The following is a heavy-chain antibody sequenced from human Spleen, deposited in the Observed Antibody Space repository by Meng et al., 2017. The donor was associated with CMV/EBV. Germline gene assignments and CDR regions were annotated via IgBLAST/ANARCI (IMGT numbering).Heavy chain of an antibody. V-gene: IGHV3-53*01. CDR3: ARGTTY. D-gene: IGHD1-1*01. CDR1: GFTFSNYA. J-gene: IGHJ4*02. Sequence: GESLKISCATSGFTFSNYAMAWVRQAPGKGLEWVSVIYSGGSTYYADSVKGRFTISRDNSKNTLYLQMNSLRAEDTAVYYCARGTTYWGQGTLVTVSS. CDR2: IYSGGST.